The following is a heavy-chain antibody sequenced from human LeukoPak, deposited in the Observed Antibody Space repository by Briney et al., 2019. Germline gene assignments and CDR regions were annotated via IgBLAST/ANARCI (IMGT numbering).Heavy chain of an antibody. CDR3: ATLRVWYGGQYYYGMDV. CDR1: GGAFSSFA. V-gene: IGHV1-69*04. Sequence: SVKVSCKASGGAFSSFAISWVRQAPGQGLEWMGRITPILGVANYAHKFQGRVTITADKSTSISYMDLTSLKSEDTAVYYCATLRVWYGGQYYYGMDVWGQGTTVTVSS. J-gene: IGHJ6*02. CDR2: ITPILGVA. D-gene: IGHD3-10*01.